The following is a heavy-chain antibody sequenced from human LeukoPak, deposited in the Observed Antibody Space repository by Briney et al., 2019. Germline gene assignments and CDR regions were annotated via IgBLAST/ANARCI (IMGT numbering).Heavy chain of an antibody. D-gene: IGHD2-2*01. J-gene: IGHJ5*02. CDR2: MNPNSGNT. CDR3: ARGQSSTSCYDVGVCNWFDP. Sequence: GASVKVSCKASGGAFSSYAISWVRQATGQGLEWMGWMNPNSGNTGYAQKFRGRVTMTRNTSISTAYMELSSLRSEDTAVYYCARGQSSTSCYDVGVCNWFDPWGQGTLVTVSS. V-gene: IGHV1-8*02. CDR1: GGAFSSYA.